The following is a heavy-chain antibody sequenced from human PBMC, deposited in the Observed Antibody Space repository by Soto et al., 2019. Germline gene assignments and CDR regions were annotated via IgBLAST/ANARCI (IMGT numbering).Heavy chain of an antibody. CDR3: ARDGVDTATGYYYGMDV. J-gene: IGHJ6*02. CDR2: ISAYNGNT. V-gene: IGHV1-18*01. CDR1: GYTFTSDG. D-gene: IGHD5-18*01. Sequence: ASVKVSCKASGYTFTSDGISWVRQAPGQGLEWMGWISAYNGNTNYAQKLQGRVTMTTDTSTSTAYMELRSLRSDDTAVYYCARDGVDTATGYYYGMDVWGQGTTVTVSS.